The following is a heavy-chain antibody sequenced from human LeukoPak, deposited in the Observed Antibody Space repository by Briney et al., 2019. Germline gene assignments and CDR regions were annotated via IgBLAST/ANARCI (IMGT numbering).Heavy chain of an antibody. CDR3: ARDLLLRFGESLPSGY. J-gene: IGHJ4*02. Sequence: PGGSLRLSCAASGFTFSSYAMSWVRQAPGKGLEWVSAISGSGGSTYYADSVKGRFTISRDNSKNTLYLQMNSLRAEDTAVYYCARDLLLRFGESLPSGYWGQGTLVTVSS. D-gene: IGHD3-10*01. CDR2: ISGSGGST. CDR1: GFTFSSYA. V-gene: IGHV3-23*01.